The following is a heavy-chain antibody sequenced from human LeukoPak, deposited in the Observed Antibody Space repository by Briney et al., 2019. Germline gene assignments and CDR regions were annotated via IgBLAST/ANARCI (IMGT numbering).Heavy chain of an antibody. CDR1: TLSFSSSS. CDR3: TQRPGGSWFF. Sequence: GGSLRLSCVASTLSFSSSSMSWVRQAPGKGLEWVSAISNDAKYIYYTDSVKGRFTISRDNAKNTLYLQMNSLRVDDTAMYYCTQRPGGSWFFWGQGTLVTVSS. J-gene: IGHJ1*01. CDR2: ISNDAKYI. D-gene: IGHD6-13*01. V-gene: IGHV3-21*04.